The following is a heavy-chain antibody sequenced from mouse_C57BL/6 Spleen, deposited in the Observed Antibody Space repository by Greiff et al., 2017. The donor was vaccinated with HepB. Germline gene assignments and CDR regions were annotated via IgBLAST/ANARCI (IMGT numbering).Heavy chain of an antibody. V-gene: IGHV1-81*01. J-gene: IGHJ4*01. CDR3: ALITTVVAGTGYAMDY. Sequence: QVQLQQSGAELARPGASVKLSCKASGYTFTSYGISWVKQRTGQGLEWIGEIYPRSGNTYYNEKFKGKPTLTADKSSSTAYMELRSLTSEDSAVYFCALITTVVAGTGYAMDYWGQGTSVTVSS. D-gene: IGHD1-1*01. CDR2: IYPRSGNT. CDR1: GYTFTSYG.